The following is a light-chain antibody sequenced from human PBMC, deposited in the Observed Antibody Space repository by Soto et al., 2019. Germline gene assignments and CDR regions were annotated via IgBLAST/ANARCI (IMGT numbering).Light chain of an antibody. Sequence: DIQMTQSPSTLSASVGDRVTITCRASQTISSWLAWYQQKPGKAPKLLIYRTSILETGVPSRFSGSGSGTEFTLTISSLQPDDFATYYCQQYKSFPWTFGQGTKVEMK. V-gene: IGKV1-5*03. J-gene: IGKJ1*01. CDR2: RTS. CDR3: QQYKSFPWT. CDR1: QTISSW.